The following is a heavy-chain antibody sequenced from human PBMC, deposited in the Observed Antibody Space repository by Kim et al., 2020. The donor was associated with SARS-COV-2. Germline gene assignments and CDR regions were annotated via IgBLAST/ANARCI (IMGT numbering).Heavy chain of an antibody. Sequence: GGSLRLSCAASGFTFSSYGMHWVRQAPGKGLEWVAAIWDDGSNTYYADSVKGRFTISRDNSKNTLYLQMNSLRAEDTAVYYCARDLRVGATSYVMYVWG. D-gene: IGHD1-26*01. V-gene: IGHV3-33*01. CDR3: ARDLRVGATSYVMYV. CDR1: GFTFSSYG. CDR2: IWDDGSNT. J-gene: IGHJ6*02.